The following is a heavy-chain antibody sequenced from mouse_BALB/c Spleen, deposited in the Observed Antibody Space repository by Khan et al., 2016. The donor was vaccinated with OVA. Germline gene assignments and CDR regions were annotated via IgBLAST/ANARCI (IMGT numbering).Heavy chain of an antibody. J-gene: IGHJ1*03. D-gene: IGHD2-10*02. Sequence: VRLQQSGAELVKPGASVKLSCTASGFNIKDTYLHWVKQRPEQGLEWIGRIAPANGNTKYDPKFQGKATITADTSSNTSYLQLNSLTSVGTTVYDSAHHSYDARDFEVWGTGTTVTVSS. CDR1: GFNIKDTY. CDR3: AHHSYDARDFEV. V-gene: IGHV14-3*02. CDR2: IAPANGNT.